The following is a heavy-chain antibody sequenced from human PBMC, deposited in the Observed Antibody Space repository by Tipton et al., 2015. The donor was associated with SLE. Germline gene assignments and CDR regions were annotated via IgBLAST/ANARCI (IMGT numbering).Heavy chain of an antibody. J-gene: IGHJ4*02. Sequence: TLSLTCTVSGGSISSHHWSWIRQPPGKGLEWIGNIYNSGSTNYNPSLKSRITISVDTSKNQSSLKLSSVTAADTAVYYCARLTPTAADFDYWGQGTLVTVSS. D-gene: IGHD4-17*01. V-gene: IGHV4-59*08. CDR2: IYNSGST. CDR1: GGSISSHH. CDR3: ARLTPTAADFDY.